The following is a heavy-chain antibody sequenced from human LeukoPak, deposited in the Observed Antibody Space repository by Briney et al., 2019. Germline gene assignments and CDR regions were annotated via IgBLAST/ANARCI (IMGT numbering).Heavy chain of an antibody. Sequence: GGSLRLSCAASGFTFSSYSMNWVRQAPGKGLEWGSSISSSSSYIYYADSVKGRFTISRDIAKNSLYLQMNSLRAEDTAVYYCARETEGWFGELLPSYYFDYWGQGTLVTVSS. CDR2: ISSSSSYI. V-gene: IGHV3-21*01. CDR3: ARETEGWFGELLPSYYFDY. D-gene: IGHD3-10*01. J-gene: IGHJ4*02. CDR1: GFTFSSYS.